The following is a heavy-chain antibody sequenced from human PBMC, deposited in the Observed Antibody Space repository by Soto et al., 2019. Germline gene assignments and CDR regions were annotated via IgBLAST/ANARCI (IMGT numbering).Heavy chain of an antibody. J-gene: IGHJ4*02. CDR2: IYYSGST. Sequence: PSETLSLTCTVSGGSVSSGSYYWSWIRQPPGKGLEWIGYIYYSGSTNYNPSLKSRVTISVDTSKNQFSLKLSSVTAADTAVYYCARDTVEDYYDSSGYLGNWGQGTLVTAPQ. V-gene: IGHV4-61*01. D-gene: IGHD3-22*01. CDR3: ARDTVEDYYDSSGYLGN. CDR1: GGSVSSGSYY.